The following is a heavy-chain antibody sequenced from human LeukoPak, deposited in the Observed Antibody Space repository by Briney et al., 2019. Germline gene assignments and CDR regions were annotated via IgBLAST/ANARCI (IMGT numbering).Heavy chain of an antibody. D-gene: IGHD1-26*01. J-gene: IGHJ4*02. V-gene: IGHV3-48*03. CDR1: GFTFSSYE. CDR2: ISSSGSTI. CDR3: ASDCVSPGDFDD. Sequence: GGSLRLSCAASGFTFSSYEMNWVRQAPGEWLGWVPYISSSGSTIYSADSVKGRFTISRETGKTSLNLQLNNLRADDTAVYYSASDCVSPGDFDDWGQGTPLTVSS.